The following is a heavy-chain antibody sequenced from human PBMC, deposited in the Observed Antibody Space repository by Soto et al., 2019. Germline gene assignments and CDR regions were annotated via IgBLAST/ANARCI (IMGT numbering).Heavy chain of an antibody. D-gene: IGHD6-6*01. CDR3: ARDLSVKYSSSSAYYYGMDV. V-gene: IGHV1-46*01. J-gene: IGHJ6*02. Sequence: ASVKVSCKASGYTFTSYYMHWVRQAPGQGLEWMGIINPSGGSTSYAQKFQGRVTMTRDTSTSTVYMELSSLRSEDTAVYYCARDLSVKYSSSSAYYYGMDVWGQGTTVTVSS. CDR2: INPSGGST. CDR1: GYTFTSYY.